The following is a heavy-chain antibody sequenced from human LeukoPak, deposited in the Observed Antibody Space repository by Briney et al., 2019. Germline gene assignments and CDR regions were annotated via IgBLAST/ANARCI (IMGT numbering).Heavy chain of an antibody. D-gene: IGHD6-19*01. J-gene: IGHJ4*02. CDR1: GFTVSSNY. CDR3: ARDSGAVAGNFDY. Sequence: PGGSLRLSCAASGFTVSSNYMSWVRQAPGKGLEWVSVIYSGGSTYYADSVKGRFTISRHNSKNTLYLQMSSLRAEDTAVYYCARDSGAVAGNFDYWGQGTLVTVSS. V-gene: IGHV3-53*04. CDR2: IYSGGST.